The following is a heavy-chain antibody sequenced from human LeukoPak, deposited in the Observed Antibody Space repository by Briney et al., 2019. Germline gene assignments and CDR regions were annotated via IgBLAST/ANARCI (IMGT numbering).Heavy chain of an antibody. CDR2: ISAYNGNT. V-gene: IGHV1-18*01. D-gene: IGHD1-26*01. CDR1: GYTFTSYG. J-gene: IGHJ6*03. Sequence: ASVKVSCKASGYTFTSYGISWVRQAPGQGLEWMGWISAYNGNTNYAQKLQGRVTMTTDTSTSTAYMELRSLRSDDTAVYYCARVVGATDYYYYYMDVWGKGTTVTVSS. CDR3: ARVVGATDYYYYYMDV.